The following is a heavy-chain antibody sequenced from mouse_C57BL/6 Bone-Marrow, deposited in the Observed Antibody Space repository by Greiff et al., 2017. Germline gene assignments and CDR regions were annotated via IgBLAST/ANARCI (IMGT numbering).Heavy chain of an antibody. V-gene: IGHV3-6*01. CDR3: ASLGWLLPY. Sequence: EVQLQQSGPGLVKPSQSLSLTCSVTGYSITSGYYWNWIRQFPGNKLEWMGYISYDGSNNYNPSLKNRISITRDTSKNQFFLKLNSVTTEDTATYYCASLGWLLPYWGQGTTLTVSS. D-gene: IGHD2-3*01. CDR1: GYSITSGYY. J-gene: IGHJ2*01. CDR2: ISYDGSN.